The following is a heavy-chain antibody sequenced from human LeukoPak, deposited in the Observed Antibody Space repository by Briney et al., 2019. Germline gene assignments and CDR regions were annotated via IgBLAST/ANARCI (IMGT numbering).Heavy chain of an antibody. D-gene: IGHD3-10*01. Sequence: GGTLRLSCAASGFTFSSYAMHWVRQAPGKGLEYVSAISSNGGSTYYANSVKGRFTISRDNSKNTLYLQMGSLRAEDMAVYYCARDNYGSGSAFDYWGQGTLVTVSS. CDR3: ARDNYGSGSAFDY. V-gene: IGHV3-64*01. CDR1: GFTFSSYA. J-gene: IGHJ4*02. CDR2: ISSNGGST.